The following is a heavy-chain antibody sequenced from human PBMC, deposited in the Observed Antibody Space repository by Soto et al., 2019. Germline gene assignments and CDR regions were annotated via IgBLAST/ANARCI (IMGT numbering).Heavy chain of an antibody. CDR1: GFTFDDYA. Sequence: GGSLRLSCAASGFTFDDYAMHWVRQAPGKGLEWVSGISWNSGSIGYADSVKGRFTISRDNAKNSLYLQMNSLRAEDTALYYCAKALSGCSSTSCYPGMEYYYYYMDVWGKGTTVTVSS. D-gene: IGHD2-2*01. J-gene: IGHJ6*03. CDR2: ISWNSGSI. CDR3: AKALSGCSSTSCYPGMEYYYYYMDV. V-gene: IGHV3-9*01.